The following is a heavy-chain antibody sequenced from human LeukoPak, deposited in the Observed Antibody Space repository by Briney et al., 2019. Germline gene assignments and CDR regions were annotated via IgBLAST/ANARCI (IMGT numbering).Heavy chain of an antibody. CDR3: ARTAGKGDYVGWFDP. V-gene: IGHV4-59*11. CDR2: IYYSGST. D-gene: IGHD4-17*01. CDR1: GGSISSHY. Sequence: SETLSLTCTVSGGSISSHYWSWIRQPPGKGLEWIGYIYYSGSTNYNPSLKSRVTISVDTSKNQFSLKLSSVTAADTAVYYCARTAGKGDYVGWFDPWGQGTLVTVSS. J-gene: IGHJ5*02.